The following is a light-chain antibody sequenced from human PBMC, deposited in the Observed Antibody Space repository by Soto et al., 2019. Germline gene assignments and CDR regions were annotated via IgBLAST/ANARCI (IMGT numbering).Light chain of an antibody. CDR3: QQYVNWPLT. CDR2: GAS. J-gene: IGKJ1*01. Sequence: EILMTQSPATLSVSPGERDTLSCRASQSVSSNLAWYQQKPGQAPRLLIYGASTRATGVPARFSGSGSGTEFTLTISSLQSEDVAVYFCQQYVNWPLTFGQGTKVEIK. CDR1: QSVSSN. V-gene: IGKV3-15*01.